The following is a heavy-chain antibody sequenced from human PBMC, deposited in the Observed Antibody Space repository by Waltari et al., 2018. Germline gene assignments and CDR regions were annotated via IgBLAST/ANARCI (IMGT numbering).Heavy chain of an antibody. CDR1: GGSISSHY. CDR2: IYYSGST. D-gene: IGHD3-9*01. Sequence: QVQLQESGPGLVKPSETLSLTCTVSGGSISSHYWRWIRQPPGKGLEWIGYIYYSGSTNYNPSLKSRVTISVDTSKNQFSLKLSSVTAADTAVYYCATTYYDILTGYNYYYYYMDVWGKGTTVTVSS. V-gene: IGHV4-59*11. J-gene: IGHJ6*03. CDR3: ATTYYDILTGYNYYYYYMDV.